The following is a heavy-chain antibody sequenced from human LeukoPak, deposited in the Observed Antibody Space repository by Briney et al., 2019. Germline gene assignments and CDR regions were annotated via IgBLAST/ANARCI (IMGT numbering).Heavy chain of an antibody. V-gene: IGHV4-59*01. J-gene: IGHJ4*02. CDR2: IYYSGST. CDR3: ARGSSSWSGDFDY. Sequence: SETLSLTCTVSGGSISSYYWSWTRQPPGMGLEWIGYIYYSGSTNYNPSLKSRVTISVDTSKNQFSLKLSSVTAADTAVYYCARGSSSWSGDFDYWGQGTLVTVSS. CDR1: GGSISSYY. D-gene: IGHD6-13*01.